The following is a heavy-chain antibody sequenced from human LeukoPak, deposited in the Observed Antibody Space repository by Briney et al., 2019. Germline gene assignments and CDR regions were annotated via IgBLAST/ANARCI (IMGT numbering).Heavy chain of an antibody. Sequence: ASVKVSCKASGYTFTGYYMHWVRQAPGQGLEWMGWINVNSGGTHYAQKFQGRVTMTRDTSISTAFLELRGLRSDDTAVYYCARGVGATARAFDIWGQGTMVTVSS. CDR3: ARGVGATARAFDI. CDR1: GYTFTGYY. CDR2: INVNSGGT. V-gene: IGHV1-2*02. J-gene: IGHJ3*02. D-gene: IGHD1-26*01.